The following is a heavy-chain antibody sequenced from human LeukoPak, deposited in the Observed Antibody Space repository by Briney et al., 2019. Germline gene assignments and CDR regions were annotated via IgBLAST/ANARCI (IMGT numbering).Heavy chain of an antibody. CDR3: AKDGVAAISSMWLVHPYYFDY. Sequence: SGGSLRLSCAASGFTFSSYAMSWVRQAPGKGLEWVSAISGSGGSTYYADSVKGRFTISRDNSKSTLYLQMNSLRAEDTAVYYCAKDGVAAISSMWLVHPYYFDYWGQGTLVTVSS. D-gene: IGHD2-15*01. V-gene: IGHV3-23*01. CDR1: GFTFSSYA. J-gene: IGHJ4*02. CDR2: ISGSGGST.